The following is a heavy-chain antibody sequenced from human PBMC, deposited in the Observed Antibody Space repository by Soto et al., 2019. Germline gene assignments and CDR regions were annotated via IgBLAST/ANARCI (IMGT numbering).Heavy chain of an antibody. CDR3: ARGWDYTDYYGDY. CDR1: GYGFRNYG. V-gene: IGHV1-18*01. Sequence: QVQLVQSGAEVKRPGASVKVACKTSGYGFRNYGISWVRQAPGQGLEWMGWISTYSGDTDYAQMFQDRITMTTDTSTSTVHMELRSLTLGDTAVYYCARGWDYTDYYGDYWGQGTLFTGSS. D-gene: IGHD1-26*01. J-gene: IGHJ4*02. CDR2: ISTYSGDT.